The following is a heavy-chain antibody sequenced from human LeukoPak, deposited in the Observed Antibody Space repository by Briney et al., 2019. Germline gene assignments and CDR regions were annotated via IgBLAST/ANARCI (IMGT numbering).Heavy chain of an antibody. CDR2: INHSGST. D-gene: IGHD6-13*01. V-gene: IGHV4-34*01. Sequence: SESLSLTCAVYGESFSGYYWSWIRQPPGKGLEWIGEINHSGSTNYNPSLKSRVTISVDTSKNQFSLNLSSVTAADTAVYYCARGYSRAYYFDYWGQGTLVTVSS. CDR1: GESFSGYY. CDR3: ARGYSRAYYFDY. J-gene: IGHJ4*02.